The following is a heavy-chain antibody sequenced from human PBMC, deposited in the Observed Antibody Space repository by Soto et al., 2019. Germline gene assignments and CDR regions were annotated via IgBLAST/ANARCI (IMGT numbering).Heavy chain of an antibody. V-gene: IGHV4-34*01. CDR1: GGSFSGYY. CDR2: INHSGST. Sequence: SETLSLTCAVYGGSFSGYYRSWIRQPPGKGLEWIGEINHSGSTNYNPSLKSRVTISVDTSKNQFSLKLSSVTAADTAVYYCARGPFYGDYDYWGQGTLVTVSS. CDR3: ARGPFYGDYDY. D-gene: IGHD4-17*01. J-gene: IGHJ4*02.